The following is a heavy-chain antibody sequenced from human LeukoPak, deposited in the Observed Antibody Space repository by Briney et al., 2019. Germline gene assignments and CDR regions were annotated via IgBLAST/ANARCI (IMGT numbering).Heavy chain of an antibody. Sequence: GGSLRLSCAASGFTFSSYEMNWVRQAPGKGLEWVSYISSSGSTIYYADSVKGRFTISRDNAKNSLYLQMNSLRAEDTAVYYCARDPHYDFWSGYYGAGYYYFDYWGQGTLVTVSS. CDR3: ARDPHYDFWSGYYGAGYYYFDY. CDR1: GFTFSSYE. J-gene: IGHJ4*02. V-gene: IGHV3-48*03. CDR2: ISSSGSTI. D-gene: IGHD3-3*01.